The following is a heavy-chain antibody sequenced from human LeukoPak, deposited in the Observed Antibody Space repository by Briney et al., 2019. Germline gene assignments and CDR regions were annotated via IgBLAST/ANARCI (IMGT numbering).Heavy chain of an antibody. CDR1: GFTFSSYE. CDR2: ISSGSTI. J-gene: IGHJ4*02. Sequence: GGALRLSCAAPGFTFSSYEMNWVRQAPGKGLEWVSYISSGSTIYDADSVKGRFTISRDNAKNSLYLQMNSMRAEDTAVYYCARESIAVAGAPFDYWGQGTLVTVSS. CDR3: ARESIAVAGAPFDY. V-gene: IGHV3-48*03. D-gene: IGHD6-19*01.